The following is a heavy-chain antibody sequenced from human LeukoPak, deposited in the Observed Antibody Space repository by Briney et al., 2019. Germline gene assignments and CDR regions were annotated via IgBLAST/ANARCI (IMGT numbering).Heavy chain of an antibody. CDR1: GFTLSSYS. CDR2: ISSSGSTI. J-gene: IGHJ6*04. CDR3: AELGITMIGGV. D-gene: IGHD3-10*02. V-gene: IGHV3-48*04. Sequence: PGGSLRLSCAGSGFTLSSYSMDWVRQAPGKGLEWVSYISSSGSTIYYADSVKGRFTISRDNAKNSLYLQMNSLRAEDTAVYYCAELGITMIGGVWGKGTTVTISS.